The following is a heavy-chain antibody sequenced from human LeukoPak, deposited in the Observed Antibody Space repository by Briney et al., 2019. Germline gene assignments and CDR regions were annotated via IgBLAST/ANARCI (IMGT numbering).Heavy chain of an antibody. J-gene: IGHJ4*02. V-gene: IGHV1-3*01. CDR3: ARAPYSSGWYAFDY. CDR2: INAGNGNT. D-gene: IGHD6-19*01. CDR1: GYTFTSYA. Sequence: ASVKVSCKASGYTFTSYAMHWVRQAPGQRLEWMGWINAGNGNTKYSQKFQGRVTITRDTSASTAYTELSSLRSEDTAVYYCARAPYSSGWYAFDYWGQGTLVTVSS.